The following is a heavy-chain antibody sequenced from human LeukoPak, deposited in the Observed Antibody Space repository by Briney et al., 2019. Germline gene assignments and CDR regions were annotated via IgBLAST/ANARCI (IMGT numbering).Heavy chain of an antibody. D-gene: IGHD3-22*01. CDR2: IYYRGST. CDR3: ARVADTSGYYYGLEYYFDY. V-gene: IGHV4-59*01. J-gene: IGHJ4*02. CDR1: GGSISSYY. Sequence: SETLSLTCTVSGGSISSYYWSWIRQPPGKGLEWIGYIYYRGSTNYNPSLKSRVTISVDTSKNQFSLKLSSVTAADTAVYYCARVADTSGYYYGLEYYFDYWGQGTLVTVSS.